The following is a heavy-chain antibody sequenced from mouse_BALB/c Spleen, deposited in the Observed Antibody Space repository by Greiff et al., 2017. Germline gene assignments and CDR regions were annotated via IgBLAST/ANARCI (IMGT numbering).Heavy chain of an antibody. V-gene: IGHV5-6-5*01. CDR2: ISSGGST. Sequence: VQLKESGGGLVKPGGSLKLSCAASGFTFSSYAMSWVRQTPEKRLEWVASISSGGSTYYPDSVKGRFTISRDNARNILYLQMSSLRSEDTAMYYCARGGYGNYFDYWGQGTTLTVSS. CDR3: ARGGYGNYFDY. CDR1: GFTFSSYA. D-gene: IGHD2-1*01. J-gene: IGHJ2*01.